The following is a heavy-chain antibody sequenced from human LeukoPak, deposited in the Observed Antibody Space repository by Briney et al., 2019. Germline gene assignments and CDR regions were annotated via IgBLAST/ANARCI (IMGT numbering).Heavy chain of an antibody. CDR1: GYTLTELS. D-gene: IGHD3-22*01. V-gene: IGHV1-24*01. Sequence: ASVKVSCKVSGYTLTELSMHWVRQAPGKGLEWIGGFDPEDGETIYAQKFQGRVTMTEDTSTDTAYMELSSLRSEDTAVYYCATDPSPYYYDSSGYMDWGQGTLVTVSS. CDR3: ATDPSPYYYDSSGYMD. CDR2: FDPEDGET. J-gene: IGHJ4*02.